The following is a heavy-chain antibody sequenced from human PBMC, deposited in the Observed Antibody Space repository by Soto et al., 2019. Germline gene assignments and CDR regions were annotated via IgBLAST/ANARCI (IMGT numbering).Heavy chain of an antibody. CDR1: GYTQTELS. Sequence: ASVKLSCKVSGYTQTELSMHWVRQAPGKGLEWMGGFDPEDGETIYAQKFQGRVTMTEDTSTDTAYMELSSLRSEDTAVYYCATIGYDSSGYYLGPFDYWGQGTLVTVSS. CDR2: FDPEDGET. D-gene: IGHD3-22*01. J-gene: IGHJ4*02. CDR3: ATIGYDSSGYYLGPFDY. V-gene: IGHV1-24*01.